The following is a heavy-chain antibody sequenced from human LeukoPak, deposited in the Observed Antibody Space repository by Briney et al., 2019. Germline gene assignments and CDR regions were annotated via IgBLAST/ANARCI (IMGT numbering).Heavy chain of an antibody. CDR2: IYTSGST. V-gene: IGHV4-4*07. CDR1: GGSISSYY. J-gene: IGHJ2*01. D-gene: IGHD4-17*01. Sequence: SETLSLTCTVSGGSISSYYWSWIRQPAGKGLEWIGRIYTSGSTNYNPSLKSRVTMSVDTSKNQFSLKLSSVTAADTAVYYCARGRPVTIRYWYFDLWGRGTLVTASS. CDR3: ARGRPVTIRYWYFDL.